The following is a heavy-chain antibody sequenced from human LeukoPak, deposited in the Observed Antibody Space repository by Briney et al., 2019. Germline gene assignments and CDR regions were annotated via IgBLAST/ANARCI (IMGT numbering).Heavy chain of an antibody. J-gene: IGHJ5*02. Sequence: GRSLRLSCATSGFTFSSYAMHWVRQTPGKGLEWVSAISGSGGSTYYADSVKGRFTISRDNSKNTLYLQMNSLRAEDTAVYYCAKDRIAARPNWFDPWGQGTLVTVSS. CDR1: GFTFSSYA. D-gene: IGHD6-6*01. V-gene: IGHV3-23*01. CDR3: AKDRIAARPNWFDP. CDR2: ISGSGGST.